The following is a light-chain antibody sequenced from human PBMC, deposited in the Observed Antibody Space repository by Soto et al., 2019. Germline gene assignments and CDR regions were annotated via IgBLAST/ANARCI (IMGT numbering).Light chain of an antibody. V-gene: IGLV2-14*01. J-gene: IGLJ2*01. CDR1: SSDVGGYNY. CDR3: RSYTASSTHVV. CDR2: EVT. Sequence: QSVLTQPASVSGSPGQSITVSCTGTSSDVGGYNYVSWYQQFPGKAPKLMIFEVTNRPSGVSNRFSGSKSGNTASLTISGLQPEDEADYFCRSYTASSTHVVFGGGTKLTVL.